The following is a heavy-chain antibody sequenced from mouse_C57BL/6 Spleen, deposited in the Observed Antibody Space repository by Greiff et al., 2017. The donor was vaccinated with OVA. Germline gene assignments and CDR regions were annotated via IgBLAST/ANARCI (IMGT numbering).Heavy chain of an antibody. V-gene: IGHV1-74*01. Sequence: QVQLQQPGAELVKPGASVKVSCKASGYTFTSYWMHWVKQRPGQGLEWIGRLHPSDSDTNSNQKFKGKATLTVDKSSSTYYMQLSSMTSEDSAVYYCAIGVNAMDYWGQGTSVTVSS. CDR2: LHPSDSDT. J-gene: IGHJ4*01. D-gene: IGHD2-1*01. CDR1: GYTFTSYW. CDR3: AIGVNAMDY.